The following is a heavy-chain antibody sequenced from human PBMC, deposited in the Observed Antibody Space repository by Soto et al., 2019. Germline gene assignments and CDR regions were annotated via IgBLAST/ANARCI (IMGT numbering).Heavy chain of an antibody. CDR2: INAGNGNT. D-gene: IGHD6-6*01. Sequence: ASVKVSCKASGYTFTSSAMHWVRQAPGQRLEWMGWINAGNGNTKYSQKFQGRVTITRDTSASTAYMELSSLRSEDTAVYYCARRSSSSSGLVDYWGQGTLVTVSS. J-gene: IGHJ4*02. CDR1: GYTFTSSA. V-gene: IGHV1-3*01. CDR3: ARRSSSSSGLVDY.